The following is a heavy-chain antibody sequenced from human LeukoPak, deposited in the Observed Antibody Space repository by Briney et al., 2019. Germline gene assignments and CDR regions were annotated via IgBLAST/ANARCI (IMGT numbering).Heavy chain of an antibody. D-gene: IGHD2-15*01. CDR1: GYTFTFYY. V-gene: IGHV1-2*02. Sequence: GASVNVSFKSSGYTFTFYYMHWVRQAPGQGLEWMGLINPNSGGTNYAQKFQGRVTMTRDTSISTAYMELSGLRSDDTAVYYCARGREYCSGGSCYSSDDAFDIWGQGTMVTVSS. J-gene: IGHJ3*02. CDR2: INPNSGGT. CDR3: ARGREYCSGGSCYSSDDAFDI.